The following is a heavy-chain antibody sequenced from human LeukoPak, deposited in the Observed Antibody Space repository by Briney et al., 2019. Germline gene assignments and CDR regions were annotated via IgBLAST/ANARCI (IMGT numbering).Heavy chain of an antibody. CDR2: INPNSGGT. D-gene: IGHD2-8*01. Sequence: ASVKVSCKASGYTFTGYYMHWVRQAPGQGLEWMGWINPNSGGTNYAQKFKGRVTMTRDTSISTAYMELSRLRSDDTAVYYCARDLTDRGYCTNGVCYTLFGMDVWGQGTTVTVSS. V-gene: IGHV1-2*02. CDR1: GYTFTGYY. J-gene: IGHJ6*02. CDR3: ARDLTDRGYCTNGVCYTLFGMDV.